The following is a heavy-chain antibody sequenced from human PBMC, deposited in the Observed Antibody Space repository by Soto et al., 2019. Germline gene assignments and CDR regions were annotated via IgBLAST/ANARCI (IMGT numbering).Heavy chain of an antibody. CDR3: ATRVRADCYYLDV. CDR1: GFTISSYA. D-gene: IGHD3-10*02. Sequence: PGGSLRLSCAASGFTISSYAMDWVRQAPGKGLEYVSGISSNGVCTYYANSVQGRFTISRDNSKNTVYLQMDSLRAEDMAVYYCATRVRADCYYLDVWGKGTTVTVSS. J-gene: IGHJ6*03. V-gene: IGHV3-64*01. CDR2: ISSNGVCT.